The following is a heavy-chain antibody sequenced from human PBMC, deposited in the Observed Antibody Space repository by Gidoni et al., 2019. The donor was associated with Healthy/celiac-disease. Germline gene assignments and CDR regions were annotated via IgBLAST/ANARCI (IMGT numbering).Heavy chain of an antibody. J-gene: IGHJ6*02. CDR1: GYSFTSYW. CDR2: IDPSDSYT. CDR3: ARRIVVVPDYYYYYGMDV. D-gene: IGHD2-2*01. V-gene: IGHV5-10-1*03. Sequence: EVQLVQSGAEVKKPGESLRISCKGSGYSFTSYWISWVRQIPGKGLEWMGRIDPSDSYTNYSPSFQGHVTISADKSISTAYLQWSSLKASDTAMYYCARRIVVVPDYYYYYGMDVWGQGTTVTVSS.